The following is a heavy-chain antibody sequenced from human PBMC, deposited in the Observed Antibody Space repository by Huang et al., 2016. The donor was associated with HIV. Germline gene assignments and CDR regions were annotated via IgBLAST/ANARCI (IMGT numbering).Heavy chain of an antibody. CDR3: AKADSGAAAGSLVDY. CDR2: INGRGSSS. CDR1: GFTFSSYA. J-gene: IGHJ4*02. V-gene: IGHV3-23*01. Sequence: EVQLLESGGGLVQPGGSLRLSCAASGFTFSSYAMSWVRQAPWKGLEWVSSINGRGSSSYYADSVKGRFTISRDNSKNTLYLQMNSLRAEDTAIYYCAKADSGAAAGSLVDYWGQGTLVTVSS. D-gene: IGHD6-13*01.